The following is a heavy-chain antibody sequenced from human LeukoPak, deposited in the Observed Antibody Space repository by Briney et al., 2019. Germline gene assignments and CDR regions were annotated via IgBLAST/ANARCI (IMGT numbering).Heavy chain of an antibody. Sequence: ASVKVSCKASGYTFTDYYMHWVRQAPGQGLEWMGWINPNSGGTNYAQKFQGRVTMTRDTSISTAYMELSRLRSDDTAVYYCARVCREQLVRDYYYYYMDVWGKGTTVTVSS. D-gene: IGHD6-6*01. CDR1: GYTFTDYY. CDR2: INPNSGGT. V-gene: IGHV1-2*02. CDR3: ARVCREQLVRDYYYYYMDV. J-gene: IGHJ6*03.